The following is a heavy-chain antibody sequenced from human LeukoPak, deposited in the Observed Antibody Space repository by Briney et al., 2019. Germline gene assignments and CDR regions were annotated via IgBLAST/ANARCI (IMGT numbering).Heavy chain of an antibody. J-gene: IGHJ6*02. CDR2: INPNSGGT. D-gene: IGHD4-17*01. CDR3: ARSVPYGDYVWAGYYYGMDV. V-gene: IGHV1-2*06. CDR1: GYTFTGYY. Sequence: GASVKVSCKASGYTFTGYYMHWVRQAPGQGLEWMGRINPNSGGTNYAQKFQGRVTMTRDTSISTAYMELSRLRSDDTAVYYCARSVPYGDYVWAGYYYGMDVWGQGTTVTVSS.